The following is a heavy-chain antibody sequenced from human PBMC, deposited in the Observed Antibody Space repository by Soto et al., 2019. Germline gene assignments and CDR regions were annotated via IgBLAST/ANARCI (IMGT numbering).Heavy chain of an antibody. V-gene: IGHV1-69*13. CDR2: IIPIFGTA. CDR1: GGTFSSYA. Sequence: SVKVSCKASGGTFSSYAISWVRQAPGQGLEWMGGIIPIFGTANYAQKFQGRVTITADESTSTAYMELSSLRSEDTAVYYCARDVRIAAHQGYFDPWGQGTLVTVSS. J-gene: IGHJ5*02. CDR3: ARDVRIAAHQGYFDP. D-gene: IGHD6-13*01.